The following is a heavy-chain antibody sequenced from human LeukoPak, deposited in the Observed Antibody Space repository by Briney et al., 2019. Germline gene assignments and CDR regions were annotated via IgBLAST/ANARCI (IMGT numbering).Heavy chain of an antibody. D-gene: IGHD3-22*01. CDR2: IYYSGST. V-gene: IGHV4-39*07. CDR3: AELGYDSSGSDY. Sequence: SETLSLTCTVSGGSISSSSYYWGWIRQPPGKGLEWIGSIYYSGSTYYNPSLKSRVTISVDTSKNQFSLKLSSVTAADTAVYYCAELGYDSSGSDYWGQGTLVTVSS. CDR1: GGSISSSSYY. J-gene: IGHJ4*02.